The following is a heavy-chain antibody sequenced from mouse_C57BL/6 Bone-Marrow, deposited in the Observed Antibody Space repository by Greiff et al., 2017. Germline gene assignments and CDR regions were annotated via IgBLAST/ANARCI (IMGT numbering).Heavy chain of an antibody. CDR1: DSEVFPIAY. J-gene: IGHJ1*03. V-gene: IGHV15-2*01. CDR2: ILPSIGRT. Sequence: VKLQESGSELRSPGSSVKLSCKDFDSEVFPIAYMSWVRQKPGHGFEWIGGILPSIGRTIYGEKFEDKATLDADTLSNTAYLELNSLTSEDSAIYYCARKRWLLDWYFDVWGTGTTVTVSS. D-gene: IGHD2-3*01. CDR3: ARKRWLLDWYFDV.